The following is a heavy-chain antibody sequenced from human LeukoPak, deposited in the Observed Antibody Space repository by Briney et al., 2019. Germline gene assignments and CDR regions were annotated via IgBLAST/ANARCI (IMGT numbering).Heavy chain of an antibody. J-gene: IGHJ4*02. Sequence: SETLSLTCTVSGGSISSDSYYWSWIRQPPGKGPEWIGYIYYSGSTNYNPSLKSRVTISVDTSKNQFSLKLSSVTAADTAVYYCARDKEQWPLYYFDYWGQGTLVTVSS. CDR3: ARDKEQWPLYYFDY. D-gene: IGHD6-19*01. CDR2: IYYSGST. V-gene: IGHV4-61*01. CDR1: GGSISSDSYY.